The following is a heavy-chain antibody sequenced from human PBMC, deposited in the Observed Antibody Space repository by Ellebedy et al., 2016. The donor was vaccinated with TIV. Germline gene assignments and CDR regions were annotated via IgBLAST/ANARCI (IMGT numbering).Heavy chain of an antibody. D-gene: IGHD2-15*01. CDR2: ISSSSSTI. V-gene: IGHV3-48*02. J-gene: IGHJ4*02. CDR1: GFTFSSYS. Sequence: GESLKISCAASGFTFSSYSMNWVRQAPGKGPEWVSYISSSSSTIYYADSVKGRFTLSRDNAKNSLYLQMNSLRDEDTAVYYCARVEGYCSGGSCYSAHLFDYWGQGTLVTVSS. CDR3: ARVEGYCSGGSCYSAHLFDY.